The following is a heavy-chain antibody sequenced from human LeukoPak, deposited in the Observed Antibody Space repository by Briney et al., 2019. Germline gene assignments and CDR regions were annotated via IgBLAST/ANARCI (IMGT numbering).Heavy chain of an antibody. CDR1: GFTFSSYS. D-gene: IGHD3-16*01. Sequence: GGSLRLSCAASGFTFSSYSMIWVRQAPGKGLEWVSYISSSGSTIYYADSVKGRFTISRDNAKNSLYLQMNSLRAEDTAVYYCARSPGGDYFDYWGQGTLVTVSS. J-gene: IGHJ4*02. CDR3: ARSPGGDYFDY. CDR2: ISSSGSTI. V-gene: IGHV3-48*04.